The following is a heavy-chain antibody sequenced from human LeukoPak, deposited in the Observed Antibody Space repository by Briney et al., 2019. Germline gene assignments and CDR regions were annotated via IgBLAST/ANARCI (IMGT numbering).Heavy chain of an antibody. CDR3: SICRNSGYYSGHY. J-gene: IGHJ4*02. V-gene: IGHV3-15*01. CDR2: IKSKTDGGTT. D-gene: IGHD3-22*01. Sequence: GGSLRLSCVASGFSFSNTWINWVRQAPGKGLEWVGRIKSKTDGGTTDYAAPVEDRFTISRDDSKNTVYLQVNSLKTEDTAVYYCSICRNSGYYSGHYWGQGTLVTVSS. CDR1: GFSFSNTW.